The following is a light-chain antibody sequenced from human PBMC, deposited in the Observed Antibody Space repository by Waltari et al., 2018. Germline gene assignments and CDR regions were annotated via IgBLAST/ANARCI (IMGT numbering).Light chain of an antibody. Sequence: DIQMTQSPSSLSAFVGDTVTITCRASQSFSSSLAWYQQKPGKAPKLLIYSASSLQSGVPSRFSGSKSGTDFTLTISSLQPEDIASYYCQQYYSYPYSFGQGTKVEIK. CDR1: QSFSSS. CDR2: SAS. CDR3: QQYYSYPYS. V-gene: IGKV1-27*01. J-gene: IGKJ2*03.